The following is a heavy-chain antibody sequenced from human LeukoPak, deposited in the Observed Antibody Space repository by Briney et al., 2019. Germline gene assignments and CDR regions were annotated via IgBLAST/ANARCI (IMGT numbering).Heavy chain of an antibody. D-gene: IGHD3-22*01. J-gene: IGHJ5*02. CDR2: IYYSGST. CDR1: GGSISSYY. V-gene: IGHV4-59*01. Sequence: SETLSLTCTVSGGSISSYYWSWIRQPPGKGLEWIGYIYYSGSTNYNPSLKSRVTISVDTSKNQFSLKLSSVTAADTAVYYCARGPLYYYDSSGKGWFDPWGQGILVTVSS. CDR3: ARGPLYYYDSSGKGWFDP.